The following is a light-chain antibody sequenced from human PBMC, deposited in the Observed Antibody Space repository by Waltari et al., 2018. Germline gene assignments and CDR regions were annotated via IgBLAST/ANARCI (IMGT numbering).Light chain of an antibody. CDR3: SSYTSSSTLG. CDR1: SSDVGGYNY. J-gene: IGLJ1*01. Sequence: QSALTQPASVSGSPGQSITISCTGTSSDVGGYNYVPWYQQHPGKAPKLMLCDVSNRPSGVSNRFSGSKSGNTASLTISGLQAEDEADYYCSSYTSSSTLGFGTGTKVTVL. V-gene: IGLV2-14*03. CDR2: DVS.